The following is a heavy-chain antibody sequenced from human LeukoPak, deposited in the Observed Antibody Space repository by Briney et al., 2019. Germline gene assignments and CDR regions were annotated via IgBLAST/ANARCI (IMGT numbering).Heavy chain of an antibody. CDR1: RFTFSSYE. V-gene: IGHV3-48*03. CDR3: AREDTGVAFDI. J-gene: IGHJ3*02. Sequence: GGSLRLSCAASRFTFSSYEMNWVRQAPGKGLEWVSYISGSGIKHYADSVKGRFTIYIDNSKNSLYLQMNSLRVEDTAVYYCAREDTGVAFDIWGQGTTVTV. D-gene: IGHD2-8*01. CDR2: ISGSGIK.